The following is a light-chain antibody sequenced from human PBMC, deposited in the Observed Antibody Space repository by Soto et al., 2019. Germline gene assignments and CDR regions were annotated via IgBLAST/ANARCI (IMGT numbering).Light chain of an antibody. Sequence: QSVLTQPASVSGSPGQSITISCTGTSSDVGGYNSVSWYQQHPGKAPKLMIYDVGNRPSGVSNRFSGSKSGNTASLTISGLQAEDEAYYYCSSYTSSSTQVFGTGTKVTVL. CDR1: SSDVGGYNS. CDR3: SSYTSSSTQV. V-gene: IGLV2-14*01. J-gene: IGLJ1*01. CDR2: DVG.